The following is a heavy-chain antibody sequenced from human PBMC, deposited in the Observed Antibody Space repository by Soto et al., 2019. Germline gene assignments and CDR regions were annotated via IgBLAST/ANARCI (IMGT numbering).Heavy chain of an antibody. D-gene: IGHD3-16*02. CDR1: GGSISSYY. J-gene: IGHJ5*02. V-gene: IGHV4-59*01. Sequence: SETLSLTCTVSGGSISSYYWSWIRQPPGKGLEWIGYIYYSGSTNYNPSLKSRVTISVDTSKNQFSLKLSSVTAADTAVYYCARDSSIWGSYRWRWFDPWGQGTLVTVSS. CDR3: ARDSSIWGSYRWRWFDP. CDR2: IYYSGST.